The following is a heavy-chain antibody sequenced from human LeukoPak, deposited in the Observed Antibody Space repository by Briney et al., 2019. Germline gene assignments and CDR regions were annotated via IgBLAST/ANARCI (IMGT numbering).Heavy chain of an antibody. CDR1: GFPLRNHW. Sequence: GESLRHSCAVSGFPLRNHWMRWVPQAPGEGLEWVVNIKEDEDELNYVHSVKSRFTTTRDNAKQSLFLQMNSLRIEELGVYYCARGRRWLHPLDYWGQGTLVTVSS. CDR3: ARGRRWLHPLDY. V-gene: IGHV3-7*04. D-gene: IGHD5-24*01. J-gene: IGHJ4*02. CDR2: IKEDEDEL.